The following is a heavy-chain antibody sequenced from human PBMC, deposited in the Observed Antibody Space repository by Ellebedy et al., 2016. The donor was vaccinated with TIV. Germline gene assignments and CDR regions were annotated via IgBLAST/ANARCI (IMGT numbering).Heavy chain of an antibody. CDR1: GYSISSGYY. J-gene: IGHJ4*02. Sequence: SETLSLTCTVSGYSISSGYYWGWIRQPPGKGLEWIGSIYHSGSTYYNPSLKSRVTISVDTSKNQFSLKLSSVTAADTAVYYCAGGLVRTSRYWGQGTLVTVSS. CDR3: AGGLVRTSRY. D-gene: IGHD6-6*01. CDR2: IYHSGST. V-gene: IGHV4-38-2*02.